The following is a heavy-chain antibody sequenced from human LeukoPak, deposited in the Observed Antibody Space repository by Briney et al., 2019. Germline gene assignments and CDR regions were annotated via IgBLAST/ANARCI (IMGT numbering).Heavy chain of an antibody. J-gene: IGHJ3*02. D-gene: IGHD2-21*02. Sequence: SVKVSCKASGGTFSSYAISWVRQAPGQGLEWMGRIIPILGIANYAQKFQGRVTITADKSTSTAYMELSSLRSEDTAVYYCARDLLYCGGDCHSGDDAFDIWGQGTMVTVSS. V-gene: IGHV1-69*04. CDR3: ARDLLYCGGDCHSGDDAFDI. CDR2: IIPILGIA. CDR1: GGTFSSYA.